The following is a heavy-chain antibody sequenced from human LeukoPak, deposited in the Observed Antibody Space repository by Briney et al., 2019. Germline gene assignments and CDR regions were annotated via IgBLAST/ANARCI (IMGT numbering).Heavy chain of an antibody. CDR3: ATGEGGSYYDSRGYYSDI. CDR2: ISSSGTSI. D-gene: IGHD3-22*01. Sequence: GGSLRLSCAASGFTFSSYEMKWVRQAPGKGLEWVSYISSSGTSIYYADSVKGRFTISRDNAKNSLYLQMNSLRAEDTAVYYCATGEGGSYYDSRGYYSDIWGQGTMITVSS. J-gene: IGHJ3*02. CDR1: GFTFSSYE. V-gene: IGHV3-48*03.